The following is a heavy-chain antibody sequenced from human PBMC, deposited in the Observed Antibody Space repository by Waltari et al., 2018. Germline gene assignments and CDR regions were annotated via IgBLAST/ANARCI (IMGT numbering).Heavy chain of an antibody. Sequence: QVQLVESGGGVVQPGRSLRLSCAASGFTFSSYGMHWVRQAPGKGLEWVAVIWYDGSNKYYADSVKGRFTISRDNSKNTLYLQMNSLRAEDTAMYYCVKGHHDAFDIWGQGTMVTVSS. CDR2: IWYDGSNK. CDR3: VKGHHDAFDI. J-gene: IGHJ3*02. V-gene: IGHV3-30*18. CDR1: GFTFSSYG.